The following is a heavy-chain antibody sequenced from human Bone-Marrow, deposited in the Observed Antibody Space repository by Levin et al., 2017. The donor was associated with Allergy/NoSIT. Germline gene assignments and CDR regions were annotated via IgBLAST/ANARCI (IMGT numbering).Heavy chain of an antibody. V-gene: IGHV1-69*13. CDR1: GGTFSNYA. CDR2: IVPIFGTA. J-gene: IGHJ4*02. Sequence: SVKVSCKVSGGTFSNYAISWVRQAPGQGLEWMGGIVPIFGTANYAQKFQGRVTITADESTSTAYMELSSLRSEDTTVYYCARVRAYYYGSGSYYDYWGQGTLVTVSS. D-gene: IGHD3-10*01. CDR3: ARVRAYYYGSGSYYDY.